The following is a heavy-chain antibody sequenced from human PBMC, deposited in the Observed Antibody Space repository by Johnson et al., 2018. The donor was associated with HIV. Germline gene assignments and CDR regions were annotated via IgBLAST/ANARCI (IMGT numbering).Heavy chain of an antibody. CDR3: ASAGHRYTVTTRPGSVDI. CDR2: SSSSGSTI. CDR1: GFTFSSYA. J-gene: IGHJ3*02. Sequence: VQLVESGGGVVQPGRSLRLSCAASGFTFSSYAMHWVRQAPGKGLEWVSYSSSSGSTIYYADSVKGRFTISRDNAKNSLYLQMDSLRGEATAVYYCASAGHRYTVTTRPGSVDIWGQGTMVTVAS. D-gene: IGHD1/OR15-1a*01. V-gene: IGHV3-48*03.